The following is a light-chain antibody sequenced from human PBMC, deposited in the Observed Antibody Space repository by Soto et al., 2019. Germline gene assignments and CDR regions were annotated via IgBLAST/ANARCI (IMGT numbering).Light chain of an antibody. CDR3: QKYGSSPIT. CDR2: GAS. V-gene: IGKV3-20*01. CDR1: QSVSSSY. J-gene: IGKJ5*01. Sequence: EIVLTQSPGTLSLSPLERATLSCSSSQSVSSSYLAWYQQKPGQAPRLLIYGASSRATGIPDRFSGSGSGTTFTLTISRLEPEDFAVYYCQKYGSSPITFGQGTRLEIK.